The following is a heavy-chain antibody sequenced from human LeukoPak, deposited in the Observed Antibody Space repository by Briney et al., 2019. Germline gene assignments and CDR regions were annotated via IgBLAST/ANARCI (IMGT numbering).Heavy chain of an antibody. CDR2: ISGSDDST. CDR3: AKTRPLDSSSWSHGDY. D-gene: IGHD6-13*01. J-gene: IGHJ4*02. CDR1: GFTFSSYA. Sequence: GGSLRLSCAASGFTFSSYAMSWVRQAPGKGLEWVSAISGSDDSTYYGDSVKGRFTISRDNSKNTLYPQMNSLRAEDTAVYYCAKTRPLDSSSWSHGDYWGQGTLVTVSS. V-gene: IGHV3-23*01.